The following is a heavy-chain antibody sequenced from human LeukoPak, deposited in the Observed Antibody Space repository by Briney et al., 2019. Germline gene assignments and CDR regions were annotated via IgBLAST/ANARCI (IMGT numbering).Heavy chain of an antibody. V-gene: IGHV4-34*01. Sequence: PGGSLRLSCAASGFTFSSYAMSWIRQPPGKGLEWIGEINHSGSTNYNPSLKSRVTISVDTSKNQFSLKLSSVTAADTAVYYCARLRADSYGFYYYYGMDVWGQGTTVTVSS. D-gene: IGHD5-18*01. CDR2: INHSGST. CDR3: ARLRADSYGFYYYYGMDV. CDR1: GFTFSSYA. J-gene: IGHJ6*02.